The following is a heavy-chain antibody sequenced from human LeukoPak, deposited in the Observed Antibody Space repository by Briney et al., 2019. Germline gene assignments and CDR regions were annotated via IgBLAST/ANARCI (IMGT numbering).Heavy chain of an antibody. D-gene: IGHD1-26*01. CDR1: GFTFSSYA. CDR3: ARDLGGSYDY. J-gene: IGHJ4*02. Sequence: GGSLRLSCAASGFTFSSYAMHWVRQAPGKGLEYVSAISSNGGSTYYANSVKGRFTISRDNSKNTLYLQIGSLRAEAMAVYYCARDLGGSYDYWGQGTLVTVSS. V-gene: IGHV3-64*01. CDR2: ISSNGGST.